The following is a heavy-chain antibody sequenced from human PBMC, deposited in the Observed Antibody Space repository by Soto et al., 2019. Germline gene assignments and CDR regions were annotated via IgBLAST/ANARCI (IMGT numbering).Heavy chain of an antibody. CDR1: GYTFTSYA. V-gene: IGHV1-3*01. D-gene: IGHD3-9*01. CDR3: ARFLEYYDILTGYPAPDAFDI. Sequence: ASVKVSCKASGYTFTSYAMHWVRQAPGQRLEWMRWINAGNGNTKYSQKFQGRVTITRDTSASTAYMELSSLRSKDTAVYYCARFLEYYDILTGYPAPDAFDIWGQGTMVTVSS. J-gene: IGHJ3*02. CDR2: INAGNGNT.